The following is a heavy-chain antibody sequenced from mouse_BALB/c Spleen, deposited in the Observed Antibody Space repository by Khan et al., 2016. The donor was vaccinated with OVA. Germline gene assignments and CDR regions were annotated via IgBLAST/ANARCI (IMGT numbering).Heavy chain of an antibody. D-gene: IGHD1-1*01. CDR1: GYSITSGYA. Sequence: VQLKQSGPGLVKPSQSLSLTCTVTGYSITSGYAWNWIRQFPGNKLEWMGYISYSGVTSNTPSLKSRISITRDTSKNQFFLQLNSVTTEDTATYYCARGNYYGYYFDYWGQGTTLTVSS. CDR3: ARGNYYGYYFDY. CDR2: ISYSGVT. J-gene: IGHJ2*01. V-gene: IGHV3-2*02.